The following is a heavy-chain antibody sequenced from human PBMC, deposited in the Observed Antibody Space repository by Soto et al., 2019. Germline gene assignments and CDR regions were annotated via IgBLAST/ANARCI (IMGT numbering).Heavy chain of an antibody. Sequence: SETLSLTCTVSGASVSTGAYYWGWVRQRPGRGLEWIGYVYESGYTYYNMSLKSRLTISLDRSNNQFSLGLTSVTAADTAVYYCVRDLRHTAMGEPWFDPWGQGTLVT. CDR1: GASVSTGAYY. CDR2: VYESGYT. V-gene: IGHV4-31*03. J-gene: IGHJ5*02. CDR3: VRDLRHTAMGEPWFDP. D-gene: IGHD5-18*01.